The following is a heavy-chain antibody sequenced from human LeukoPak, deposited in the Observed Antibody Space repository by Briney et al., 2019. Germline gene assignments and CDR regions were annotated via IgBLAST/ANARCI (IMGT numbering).Heavy chain of an antibody. CDR3: ARVPNYYDSSGYYLYFDY. CDR2: IIPILGIA. V-gene: IGHV1-69*04. Sequence: SVKVSCKASGGTFTSYGISWVRQAPGQRLEWMGRIIPILGIANYAQKFQGRVTITADKSTSTAYMELSSLRSEDTAVYYCARVPNYYDSSGYYLYFDYWGQGTLVTVSS. D-gene: IGHD3-22*01. J-gene: IGHJ4*02. CDR1: GGTFTSYG.